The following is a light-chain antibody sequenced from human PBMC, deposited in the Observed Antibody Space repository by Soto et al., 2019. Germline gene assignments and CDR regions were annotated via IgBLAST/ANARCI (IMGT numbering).Light chain of an antibody. V-gene: IGKV1-6*01. CDR3: LQDYTYPRT. J-gene: IGKJ1*01. CDR2: AAS. Sequence: AIQMTQSPSSLSASVGDRVTITCRASQDIRSDLAWYQKKSGKAPKHLIYAASSLQSGVPSRFSGSGSGSDFTLTISSLQPEDFATYYCLQDYTYPRTFGQGTSVEI. CDR1: QDIRSD.